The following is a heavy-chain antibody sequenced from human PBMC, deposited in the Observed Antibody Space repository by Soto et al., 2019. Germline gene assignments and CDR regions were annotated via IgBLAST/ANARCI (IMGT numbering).Heavy chain of an antibody. V-gene: IGHV3-15*01. CDR3: TTDWRPAALDI. Sequence: AASRDRVWNAWVSWVRQNPGKGLEWVGRIKSKTDGGTTDYAVPVKGRFNISRDDSKNTLYLQMNSLKTEDTAVYYWTTDWRPAALDIWGQGTMVTVSS. J-gene: IGHJ3*02. CDR2: IKSKTDGGTT. D-gene: IGHD6-6*01. CDR1: RDRVWNAW.